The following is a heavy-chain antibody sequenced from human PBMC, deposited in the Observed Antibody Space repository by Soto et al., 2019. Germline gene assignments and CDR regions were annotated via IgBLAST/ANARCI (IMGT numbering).Heavy chain of an antibody. J-gene: IGHJ3*02. CDR2: ISTSGRYI. D-gene: IGHD2-21*02. CDR3: ATIRDRDGFDI. CDR1: GFSFSSYN. Sequence: EVQLVESGGGLVKPEASLRLSCAASGFSFSSYNMKWVRQAPGKGLEWVSSISTSGRYIFYAGSVRGRFTIFRDDAKNSFHLQMNSLRVEDTAVYYCATIRDRDGFDIWGQGTTVIVSS. V-gene: IGHV3-21*06.